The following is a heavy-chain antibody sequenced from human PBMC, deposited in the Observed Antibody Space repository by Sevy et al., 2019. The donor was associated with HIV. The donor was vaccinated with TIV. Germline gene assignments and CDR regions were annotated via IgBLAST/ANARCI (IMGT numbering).Heavy chain of an antibody. V-gene: IGHV3-23*01. CDR2: FSFGCGRI. CDR1: GFTFAKYS. J-gene: IGHJ4*02. CDR3: AREGCTQPHDY. D-gene: IGHD2-8*01. Sequence: GGSLRLSYAASGFTFAKYSMSWVRQAPGKGLEWVSTFSFGCGRINYADSVKGRFTISRDDSKNTLFLQMNSLRAEDTATYFCAREGCTQPHDYWGQRTLVTVSS.